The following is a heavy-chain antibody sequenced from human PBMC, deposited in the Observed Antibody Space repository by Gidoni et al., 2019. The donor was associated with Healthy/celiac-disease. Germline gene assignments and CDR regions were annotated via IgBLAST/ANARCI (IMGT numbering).Heavy chain of an antibody. CDR3: ARQGVPAGDYYYYYMDV. D-gene: IGHD6-25*01. CDR1: GYSFTSYW. V-gene: IGHV5-10-1*01. CDR2: IDPSDSDT. J-gene: IGHJ6*03. Sequence: EVQLVQSGAEVKKPGESLRISCKGSGYSFTSYWISWVRQMPGKGLEWMGRIDPSDSDTNYSPSFQGHVTISADKSISTAYLQWSSLKASDTAMYYCARQGVPAGDYYYYYMDVWGKGTTVTVSS.